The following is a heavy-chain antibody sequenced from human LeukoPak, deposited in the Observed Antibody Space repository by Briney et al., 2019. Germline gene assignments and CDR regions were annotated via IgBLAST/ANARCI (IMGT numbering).Heavy chain of an antibody. Sequence: SVKVSCKASGGTFSSYAISWVRQAPGQGLEWMGGIIPIFGTANYAQKFQGRVTITTDESTSTAYMELSSLRSEDTAVYYCARGEWELIDAFDIWGQGTMVTVSS. J-gene: IGHJ3*02. V-gene: IGHV1-69*05. CDR2: IIPIFGTA. D-gene: IGHD1-26*01. CDR1: GGTFSSYA. CDR3: ARGEWELIDAFDI.